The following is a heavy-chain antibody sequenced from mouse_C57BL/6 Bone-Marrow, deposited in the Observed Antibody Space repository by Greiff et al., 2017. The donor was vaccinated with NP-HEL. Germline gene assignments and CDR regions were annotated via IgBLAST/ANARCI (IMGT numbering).Heavy chain of an antibody. CDR1: GFTFTDYY. CDR3: ERQEMDDYVGY. CDR2: ISTGGGST. J-gene: IGHJ2*01. D-gene: IGHD2-4*01. V-gene: IGHV5-12*01. Sequence: EVHLVESGGGLVQPGGSLKLSCAASGFTFTDYYMYWVRQTPEKRLEWVAYISTGGGSTYYPDTVKGRVTIPRDTAKNTLYLQMSRLKSEDTAMYYCERQEMDDYVGYWGQGTTLTVSS.